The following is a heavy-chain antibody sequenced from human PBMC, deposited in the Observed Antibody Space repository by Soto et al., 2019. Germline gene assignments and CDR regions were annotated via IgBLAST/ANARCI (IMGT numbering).Heavy chain of an antibody. D-gene: IGHD4-17*01. V-gene: IGHV3-23*01. CDR1: GFTFSTYA. J-gene: IGHJ3*02. CDR3: AHPRGYGVFDAYDI. Sequence: GGSLRLSCAASGFTFSTYAMSWVRQAPGKGLEWVSAISGNGGSTYYADSVNGRFTISRDNSINMLYLQMTSLRTEDTAVYYCAHPRGYGVFDAYDIWGQGAMVTVSS. CDR2: ISGNGGST.